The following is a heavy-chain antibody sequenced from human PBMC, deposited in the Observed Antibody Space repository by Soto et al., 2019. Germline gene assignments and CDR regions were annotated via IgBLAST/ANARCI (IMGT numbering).Heavy chain of an antibody. CDR3: VKDESINWYSGHFRH. CDR2: INWNSGSI. Sequence: EMQLVESGGGLVQPGRSLRLSCAASGFTFDDYAMHWVRQVPGKGLEWVSGINWNSGSIGYADSVKGRFAISRDNAKNSLHLQMNSLRAEDTASYYCVKDESINWYSGHFRHWGQGTLVTVSS. V-gene: IGHV3-9*01. D-gene: IGHD6-13*01. CDR1: GFTFDDYA. J-gene: IGHJ1*01.